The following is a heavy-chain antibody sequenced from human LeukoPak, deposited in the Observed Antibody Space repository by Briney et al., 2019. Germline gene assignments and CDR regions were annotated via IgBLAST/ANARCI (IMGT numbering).Heavy chain of an antibody. CDR1: GFTFSSYD. Sequence: GGSLRLSCAASGFTFSSYDMHWVRQATGKGLEWVSAIGTAGDAYYPGSVKGRFIISRENAKNSLYLQMNSLRAGDTAVYYCARGWGSSGWYNWFDPWGQGTLVTVSS. CDR3: ARGWGSSGWYNWFDP. J-gene: IGHJ5*02. D-gene: IGHD6-19*01. V-gene: IGHV3-13*01. CDR2: IGTAGDA.